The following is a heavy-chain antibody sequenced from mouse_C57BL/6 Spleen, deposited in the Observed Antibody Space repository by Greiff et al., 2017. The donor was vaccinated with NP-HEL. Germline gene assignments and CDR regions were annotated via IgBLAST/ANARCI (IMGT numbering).Heavy chain of an antibody. D-gene: IGHD3-2*02. CDR1: GYAFTNYL. CDR2: INPGSGGT. CDR3: ARDSSGYEAMDY. V-gene: IGHV1-54*01. Sequence: VQLQQSGAELVRPGTSVKVSCKASGYAFTNYLIEWVKQRPGQGLEWIGVINPGSGGTNYNEKFKGKATLTADKSSSTAYMQLSSLTSEDSAVYFCARDSSGYEAMDYWGQGTSVTVSS. J-gene: IGHJ4*01.